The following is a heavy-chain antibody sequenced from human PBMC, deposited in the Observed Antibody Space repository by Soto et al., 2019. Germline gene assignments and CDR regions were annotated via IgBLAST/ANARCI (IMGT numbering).Heavy chain of an antibody. Sequence: EVQLVESGGGLVQPGGSLRLSCAASGFSLSSYWMSWVRQAPGKGQERVANMNQDGSESDYVGSVKGRFTFTRDNAKNSLYLQMNSLRAEDTAVYYCARLSTSAGRRDLACWGQGTLVTVSS. J-gene: IGHJ4*02. CDR2: MNQDGSES. CDR1: GFSLSSYW. V-gene: IGHV3-7*01. CDR3: ARLSTSAGRRDLAC.